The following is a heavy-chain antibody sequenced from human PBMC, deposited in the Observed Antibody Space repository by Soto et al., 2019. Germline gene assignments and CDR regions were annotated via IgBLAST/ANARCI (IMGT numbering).Heavy chain of an antibody. V-gene: IGHV3-33*01. CDR1: GFTFSSYG. CDR3: ARPYGYYEMGAFDI. J-gene: IGHJ3*02. CDR2: IWYDGSNK. D-gene: IGHD4-17*01. Sequence: QVQLVESGGGVVQPGRSLRLSCAASGFTFSSYGMHWVRQAPGKGLEWVAVIWYDGSNKYYADSVKGRFTISRDNSKNTLYLQMNSLRAEDTAVYYCARPYGYYEMGAFDIWGQGTMVTVSS.